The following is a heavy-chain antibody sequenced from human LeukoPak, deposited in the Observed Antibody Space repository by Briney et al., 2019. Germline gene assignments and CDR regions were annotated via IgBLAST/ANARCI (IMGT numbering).Heavy chain of an antibody. CDR2: ISGSGGST. Sequence: GGSLRLSCAASGFTFSSYAMSWVRQAPGKGLEWVSAISGSGGSTYYADSVKGRFTISRDNSKNTLYLQMNSLRAEDTAVYYCANGSTSHSGFDYCGQGTLVTVSS. V-gene: IGHV3-23*01. CDR1: GFTFSSYA. CDR3: ANGSTSHSGFDY. J-gene: IGHJ4*02. D-gene: IGHD2-2*01.